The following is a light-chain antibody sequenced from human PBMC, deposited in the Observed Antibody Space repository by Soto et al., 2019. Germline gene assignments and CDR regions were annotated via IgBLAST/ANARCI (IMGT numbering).Light chain of an antibody. J-gene: IGKJ3*01. CDR3: QQSYSTLLFT. V-gene: IGKV1-39*01. Sequence: DIQMTQSPSSLSASVGDRVTITCRASQSISSYLNWYQQKPGKAPKLLIYAASRLQSGVPSRFSGSESGTDFTLTISSLQPEDFATYYCQQSYSTLLFTFGRETKVDIK. CDR2: AAS. CDR1: QSISSY.